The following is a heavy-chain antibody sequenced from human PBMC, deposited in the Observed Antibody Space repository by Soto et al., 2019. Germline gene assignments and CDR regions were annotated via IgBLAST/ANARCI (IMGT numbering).Heavy chain of an antibody. CDR2: ISSSSSII. D-gene: IGHD5-12*01. CDR3: ARETSSGYGSSTFDY. Sequence: EAQLVESGGGLVQPGGSLRLSCAASGFTFGHHSMNWVRQAPGKGLEWVSYISSSSSIIYYADSVKGRFTISRDNAKNSRYLQMNSLRDDDTSVYYCARETSSGYGSSTFDYWGQGTLVTVSS. V-gene: IGHV3-48*02. CDR1: GFTFGHHS. J-gene: IGHJ4*02.